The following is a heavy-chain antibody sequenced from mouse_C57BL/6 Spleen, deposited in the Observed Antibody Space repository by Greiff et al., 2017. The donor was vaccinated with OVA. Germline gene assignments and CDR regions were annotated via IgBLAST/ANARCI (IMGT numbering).Heavy chain of an antibody. J-gene: IGHJ4*01. CDR2: FYPGSGSI. CDR3: ARDDDGSDNSAHYSAMAY. V-gene: IGHV1-62-2*01. CDR1: GYTFTEYT. Sequence: VQLQQSGAELVKPGASVKLSCKASGYTFTEYTIHWVKQRSGQGLEWIGWFYPGSGSIKYNEKFKDKATLTADKSSSTVYMELSSLTSEVSAVYFWARDDDGSDNSAHYSAMAYWGQGTSVTVSA. D-gene: IGHD1-3*01.